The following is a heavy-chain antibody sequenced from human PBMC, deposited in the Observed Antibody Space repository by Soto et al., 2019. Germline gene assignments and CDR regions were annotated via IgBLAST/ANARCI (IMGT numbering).Heavy chain of an antibody. V-gene: IGHV1-24*01. Sequence: ASVKVSCKVSGYTLTELSMHWVRQAPGKGLEWMGGFDPEDGETIYAQKFQGRVTMTEDTSTDTAYMELSRLRSDDTAVYYCAGDPDSHYNDSHASSYPWGQGTLVTVSS. CDR1: GYTLTELS. D-gene: IGHD3-22*01. J-gene: IGHJ5*02. CDR2: FDPEDGET. CDR3: AGDPDSHYNDSHASSYP.